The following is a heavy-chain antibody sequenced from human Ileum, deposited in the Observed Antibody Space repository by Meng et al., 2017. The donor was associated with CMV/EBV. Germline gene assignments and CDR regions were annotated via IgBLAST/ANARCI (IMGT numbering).Heavy chain of an antibody. D-gene: IGHD2-2*01. Sequence: SVKVSCKASGGTFSSYAISWVRQAPGQGLEWMGGSIPIFGTANYAQKFQGRVTTTTDESTSTAYMELISLRSKDTAVYYCARCAVVPAAMEGYYYYGMDVWGQGTTVTVSS. CDR2: SIPIFGTA. CDR1: GGTFSSYA. CDR3: ARCAVVPAAMEGYYYYGMDV. J-gene: IGHJ6*02. V-gene: IGHV1-69*05.